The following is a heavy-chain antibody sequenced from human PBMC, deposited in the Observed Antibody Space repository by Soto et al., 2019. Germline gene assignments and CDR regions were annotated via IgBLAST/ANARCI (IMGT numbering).Heavy chain of an antibody. CDR1: GISLSGYP. J-gene: IGHJ6*02. CDR3: ARGLTAGYYYYAMDV. V-gene: IGHV3-30-3*01. Sequence: QVQLVESGGGVVRPGRSLRLSCVASGISLSGYPLYWVRQAPGKGLEWVATISYHGSTQYYTDSVKGRFTISRDNSRNTVYLQMSSLRVEDTAVYFCARGLTAGYYYYAMDVWGRGTTVSVSS. D-gene: IGHD3-10*01. CDR2: ISYHGSTQ.